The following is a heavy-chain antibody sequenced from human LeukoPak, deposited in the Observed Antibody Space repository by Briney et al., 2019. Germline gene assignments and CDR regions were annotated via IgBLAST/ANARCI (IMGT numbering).Heavy chain of an antibody. Sequence: PSETLSLTCAVYGGSFSGYYWSWIRQPPGKGLEWIGEINHSGSTSYNPSLKSRVTISVDTSKNQFSLKLSSVTAADTAVYYCARDPRRFGELFDYYYYGMDVWGKGTTVTVSS. J-gene: IGHJ6*04. CDR2: INHSGST. D-gene: IGHD3-10*01. CDR3: ARDPRRFGELFDYYYYGMDV. V-gene: IGHV4-34*01. CDR1: GGSFSGYY.